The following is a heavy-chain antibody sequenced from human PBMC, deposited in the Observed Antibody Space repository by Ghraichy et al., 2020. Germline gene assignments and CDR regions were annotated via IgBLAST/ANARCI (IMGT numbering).Heavy chain of an antibody. CDR3: ARHNEYKLLLFWFGP. D-gene: IGHD2-15*01. Sequence: SETLSLTCTVSGSSISNPDYHWGWIRHPPGKAPEWIGSIYYSGTTYYNPYLNSRVTISVEPSKSQFSLRFRSVTAAYTAVYSVARHNEYKLLLFWFGPWGPGSLVTVSS. V-gene: IGHV4-39*01. J-gene: IGHJ5*02. CDR1: GSSISNPDYH. CDR2: IYYSGTT.